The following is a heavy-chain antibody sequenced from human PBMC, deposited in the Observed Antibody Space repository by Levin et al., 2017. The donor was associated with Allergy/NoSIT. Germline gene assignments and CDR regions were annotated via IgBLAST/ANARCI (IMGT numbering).Heavy chain of an antibody. CDR1: GGSFSGYY. D-gene: IGHD1-14*01. Sequence: SETLSLTCAVYGGSFSGYYWSWIRQPPGKGLEWIGEINHSGSTNYNPSLKSRVTISVDTSKNQFSLKLSSVTAADTAVYYCARGPSSDRTVDPLYYFDYWGQGTLVTVSS. J-gene: IGHJ4*02. CDR3: ARGPSSDRTVDPLYYFDY. V-gene: IGHV4-34*01. CDR2: INHSGST.